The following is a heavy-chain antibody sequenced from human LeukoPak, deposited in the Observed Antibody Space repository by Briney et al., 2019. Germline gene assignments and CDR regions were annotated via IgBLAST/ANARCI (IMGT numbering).Heavy chain of an antibody. J-gene: IGHJ4*02. D-gene: IGHD6-19*01. CDR1: GFTFSDYY. V-gene: IGHV3-11*01. CDR2: IGDRGSTI. CDR3: AKDMGQWLGFDY. Sequence: GGSLRLSCEASGFTFSDYYMSWIRQAPGKGLEWVSYIGDRGSTIYYADSVKGRFTISRDNSKNSLYLQMNSLRTEDTALYYCAKDMGQWLGFDYWGQGTLVTVSS.